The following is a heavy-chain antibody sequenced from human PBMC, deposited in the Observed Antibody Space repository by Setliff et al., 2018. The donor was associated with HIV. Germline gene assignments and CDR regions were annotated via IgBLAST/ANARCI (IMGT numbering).Heavy chain of an antibody. J-gene: IGHJ4*02. Sequence: SVKVSCKASGDTFNSHAISWVRQAPGQGLEWMGGIIPIFGTPNYAQKFKGRLTITADESTSTAYMELSSLRSEDTAVYYCARGGEMTTVVSLDYWGQGTQVTVSS. D-gene: IGHD4-17*01. CDR1: GDTFNSHA. V-gene: IGHV1-69*13. CDR2: IIPIFGTP. CDR3: ARGGEMTTVVSLDY.